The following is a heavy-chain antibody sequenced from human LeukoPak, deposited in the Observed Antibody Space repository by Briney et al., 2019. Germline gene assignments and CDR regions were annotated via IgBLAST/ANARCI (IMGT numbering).Heavy chain of an antibody. CDR2: IYTSGST. D-gene: IGHD3-3*01. V-gene: IGHV4-4*07. CDR3: ARDRRELRFLGFDP. CDR1: GGSISSYY. J-gene: IGHJ5*02. Sequence: SETLSLTCTVSGGSISSYYWSWIRQPAGKGLEWIGRIYTSGSTNYNASLKSRVSMSVDTSKNQFSLKLSSVTAADTAVYYCARDRRELRFLGFDPWGQGTLVTVSS.